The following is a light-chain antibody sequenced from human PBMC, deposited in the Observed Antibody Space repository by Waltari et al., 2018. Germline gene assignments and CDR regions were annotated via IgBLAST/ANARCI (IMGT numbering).Light chain of an antibody. CDR3: QQRYNWPPVLT. CDR2: DAS. Sequence: EHVLTQSPVTLYLSPGERATLSYQASQSVSTSLTWYQQKPGQAPRLLIYDASNRATGIPARFSGSGSGTDFTLTISSLEPEDFAVYYCQQRYNWPPVLTFGGGTKVEIK. V-gene: IGKV3-11*01. CDR1: QSVSTS. J-gene: IGKJ4*01.